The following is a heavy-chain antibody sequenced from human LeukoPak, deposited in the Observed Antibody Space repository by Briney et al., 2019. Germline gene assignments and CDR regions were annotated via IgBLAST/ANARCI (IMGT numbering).Heavy chain of an antibody. CDR1: GFTFSSYW. CDR3: ARGEAYCSSTSCRAFDI. Sequence: GGSLRPSCAASGFTFSSYWMSWVRQAPGKGLEWVANIKQDGSEKYYVDSVKGRFTISRDNAKNSLYLQMNSLRAEDTAVYYCARGEAYCSSTSCRAFDIWGQGTMVTVSS. J-gene: IGHJ3*02. V-gene: IGHV3-7*03. D-gene: IGHD2-2*01. CDR2: IKQDGSEK.